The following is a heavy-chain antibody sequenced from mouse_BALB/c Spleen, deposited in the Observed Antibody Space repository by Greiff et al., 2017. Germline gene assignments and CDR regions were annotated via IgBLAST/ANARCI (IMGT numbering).Heavy chain of an antibody. CDR3: ARDEGYDGAMDY. D-gene: IGHD2-2*01. CDR1: GFTFSSYA. V-gene: IGHV5-9-4*01. J-gene: IGHJ4*01. CDR2: ISSGGSYT. Sequence: EVQRVESGGGLVKPGGSLKLSCAASGFTFSSYAMSWVRQSPEKRLEWVAEISSGGSYTYYPDTVTGRFTISRDNAKNTLYLEMSSLRSEDTAMYYCARDEGYDGAMDYWGQGTSVTVSS.